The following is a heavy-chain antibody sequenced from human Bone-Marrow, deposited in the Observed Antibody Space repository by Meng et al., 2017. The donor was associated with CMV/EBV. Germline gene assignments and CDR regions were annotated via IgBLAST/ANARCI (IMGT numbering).Heavy chain of an antibody. CDR3: ARHRSYCSSTSCYYYYYGMDV. CDR1: GYTFTGYY. CDR2: INPNSGGT. Sequence: ASVKVSCKASGYTFTGYYMHWVRQAPGQGLEWMGWINPNSGGTNYAQKFQGRVTMTRDTSISTAYMELSRLRSDDTAVYYCARHRSYCSSTSCYYYYYGMDVWGQGTTVTVSS. J-gene: IGHJ6*02. D-gene: IGHD2-2*01. V-gene: IGHV1-2*02.